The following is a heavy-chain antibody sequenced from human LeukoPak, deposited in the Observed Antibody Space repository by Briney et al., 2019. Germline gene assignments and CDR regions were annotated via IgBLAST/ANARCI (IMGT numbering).Heavy chain of an antibody. CDR1: GYTFTSYA. CDR3: ARDEVVAAPNYFGMVV. Sequence: GASVKVSCKASGYTFTSYAMHWVRQASGQRLEWMGWINAGNGNTKYSQKFQGRVTITRDTSASTAYMELSSLRSEDTAVYYCARDEVVAAPNYFGMVVWGQGTTVTVSS. CDR2: INAGNGNT. J-gene: IGHJ6*02. D-gene: IGHD2-15*01. V-gene: IGHV1-3*01.